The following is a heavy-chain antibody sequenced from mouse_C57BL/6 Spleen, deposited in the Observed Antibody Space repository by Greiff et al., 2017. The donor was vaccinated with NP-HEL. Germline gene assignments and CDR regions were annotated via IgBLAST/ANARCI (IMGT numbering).Heavy chain of an antibody. CDR3: ARLEDI. CDR2: IWAGGST. J-gene: IGHJ2*01. Sequence: VKVVESGPGLVAPSQSLSITCTVYGYSLTRYGVHWVRQPPGKGLEWLGVIWAGGSTNYNSALMSRLSISKDNSKSQVFLKMNSLQTYDTAMYYCARLEDIWGQGTTLTGSS. CDR1: GYSLTRYG. D-gene: IGHD1-3*01. V-gene: IGHV2-9*02.